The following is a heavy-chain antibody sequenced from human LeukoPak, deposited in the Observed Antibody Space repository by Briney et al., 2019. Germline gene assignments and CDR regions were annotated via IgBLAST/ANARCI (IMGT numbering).Heavy chain of an antibody. CDR1: GGSISSVDFF. CDR3: ARERRYSDFWSGPFDY. J-gene: IGHJ4*02. Sequence: SQTLSLTCTVSGGSISSVDFFWSWIRQHPGKGLEWIGYISYSGSTFYNPSLKSRVTTSVDTSKNQFSLKVSSVTAADTAVYYCARERRYSDFWSGPFDYWGQGTLVTVSS. V-gene: IGHV4-31*03. D-gene: IGHD3-3*01. CDR2: ISYSGST.